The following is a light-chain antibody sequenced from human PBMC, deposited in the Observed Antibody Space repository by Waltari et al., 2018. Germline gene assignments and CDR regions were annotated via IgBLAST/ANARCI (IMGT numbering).Light chain of an antibody. V-gene: IGKV3-11*01. CDR2: YAY. CDR3: QQRFSWPT. CDR1: QSVSSY. J-gene: IGKJ1*01. Sequence: IVLTQSPATLSLSPWERATLSCRASQSVSSYLAWYQQKPGQAPRLLIYYAYSRATGIPDRFSGSGSGTDFTLTISSLEPEDFAVYYCQQRFSWPTFGQGAKVEIK.